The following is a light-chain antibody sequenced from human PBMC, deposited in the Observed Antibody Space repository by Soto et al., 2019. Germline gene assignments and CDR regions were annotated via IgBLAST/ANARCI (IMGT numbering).Light chain of an antibody. CDR1: TSDVGGYEY. CDR2: EVN. V-gene: IGLV2-8*01. Sequence: QSVLTQPPSASGSPGQSVTISCTGSTSDVGGYEYVSWYQQHPGKAPKLMIFEVNKRPSGVPNRFSGSKSGNTASLTVSGLQSEDEASYHCSSFAGANIWVFGGGTKLTVL. CDR3: SSFAGANIWV. J-gene: IGLJ3*02.